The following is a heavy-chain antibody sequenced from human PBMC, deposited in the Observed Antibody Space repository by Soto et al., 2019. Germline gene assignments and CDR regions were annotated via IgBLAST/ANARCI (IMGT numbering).Heavy chain of an antibody. Sequence: SETLSLTCTAYGDSITNNHWWSWVRQPPGKGPELIGEIYHTGIANYNPSLESRVAFSVDKSKNQFSLSLTSVTAADTAVYYCARAAGYCSSTSCPITSYYYYGMDVWGQGTTVTVSS. CDR3: ARAAGYCSSTSCPITSYYYYGMDV. D-gene: IGHD2-2*03. J-gene: IGHJ6*02. CDR2: IYHTGIA. V-gene: IGHV4-4*02. CDR1: GDSITNNHW.